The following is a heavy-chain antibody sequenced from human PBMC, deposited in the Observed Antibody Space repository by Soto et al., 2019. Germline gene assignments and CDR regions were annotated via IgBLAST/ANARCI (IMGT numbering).Heavy chain of an antibody. J-gene: IGHJ5*02. CDR3: ARGPRYCSSTTCFAGVNWFDP. Sequence: GASVKVSCKASGYIFTNYGISWVRQAPGQGLEWMGWISGYNGNTNYAQKVQGRVTMTTDTSTNTAYMELRSLTSDDTAVYYCARGPRYCSSTTCFAGVNWFDPWGQGTPVTASS. CDR2: ISGYNGNT. CDR1: GYIFTNYG. V-gene: IGHV1-18*04. D-gene: IGHD2-2*01.